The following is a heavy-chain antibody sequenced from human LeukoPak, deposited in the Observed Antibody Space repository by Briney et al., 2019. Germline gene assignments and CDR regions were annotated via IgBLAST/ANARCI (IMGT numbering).Heavy chain of an antibody. CDR3: GRDPWGVGYGLDV. Sequence: GGSLRLSCAASGFTFSTYGMHWVRQAPGKGLEWVALITYDGYYKYYSDSVKGRFTISSDTSKNTLSLQMNSLSAKDTAVYYCGRDPWGVGYGLDVGGQGTTVTVSS. V-gene: IGHV3-30*03. CDR2: ITYDGYYK. D-gene: IGHD3-16*01. CDR1: GFTFSTYG. J-gene: IGHJ6*02.